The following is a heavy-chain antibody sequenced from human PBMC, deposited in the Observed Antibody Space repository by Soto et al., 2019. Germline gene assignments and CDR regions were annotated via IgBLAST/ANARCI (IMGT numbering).Heavy chain of an antibody. D-gene: IGHD3-10*01. J-gene: IGHJ5*02. CDR1: GGTFSSYA. V-gene: IGHV1-69*13. CDR2: IIPMYGPA. CDR3: ARVTSMVRGVIDNWFDP. Sequence: SVKVSCKASGGTFSSYAIHCVRQAPGQGLEWMGGIIPMYGPAKYAQRFQGRVTITADESTTTVYMELTSLTSQDTAVYYCARVTSMVRGVIDNWFDPWGHGTLVTVSS.